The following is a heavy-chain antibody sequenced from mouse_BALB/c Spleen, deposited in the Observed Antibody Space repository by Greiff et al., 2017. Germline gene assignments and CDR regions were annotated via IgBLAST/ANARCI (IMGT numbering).Heavy chain of an antibody. Sequence: DVQLQESGPGLVKPSQSLSLTCTVTGYSITSDYAWNWIRQFPGNKLEWMGYISYSGSTSYNPSLKSRISITRDTSKNQFFLQLNSVTTEDTATYYCARWGGNYEYFDVWGAGTTVTVSS. J-gene: IGHJ1*01. V-gene: IGHV3-2*02. CDR3: ARWGGNYEYFDV. CDR2: ISYSGST. CDR1: GYSITSDYA. D-gene: IGHD2-1*01.